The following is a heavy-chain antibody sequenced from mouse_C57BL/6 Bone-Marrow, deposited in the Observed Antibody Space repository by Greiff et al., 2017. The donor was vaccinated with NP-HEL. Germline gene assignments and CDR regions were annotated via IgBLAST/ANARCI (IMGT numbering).Heavy chain of an antibody. CDR2: IHPNSGST. J-gene: IGHJ4*01. V-gene: IGHV1-64*01. Sequence: VQLQQSGAELVKPGASVKLSCKASGYTFTSYWIGMIHPNSGSTNYNEKFKSKATLTVDKSSSTAYMQLSSLTSEDSAVYYCATNWDYAMDYWGQGTSVTVSS. CDR1: GYTFTSYW. CDR3: ATNWDYAMDY. D-gene: IGHD4-1*01.